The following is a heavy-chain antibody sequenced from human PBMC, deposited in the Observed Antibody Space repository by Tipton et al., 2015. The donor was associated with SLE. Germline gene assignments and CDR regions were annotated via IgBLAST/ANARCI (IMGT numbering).Heavy chain of an antibody. CDR3: ARDIPLRQQLAQGWYFDL. CDR1: GFTVSSNY. J-gene: IGHJ2*01. Sequence: SLRLSCAASGFTVSSNYMSWVRQAPGKGLEWVSSITSGGSFIYYADSVKGRFTISRDNAKNSLYLQMNSLRAEDTAVYYCARDIPLRQQLAQGWYFDLWGRGTLVTVSS. V-gene: IGHV3-21*04. D-gene: IGHD6-13*01. CDR2: ITSGGSFI.